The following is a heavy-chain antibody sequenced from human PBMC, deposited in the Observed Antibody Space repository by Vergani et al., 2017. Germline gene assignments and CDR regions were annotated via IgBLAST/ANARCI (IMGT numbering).Heavy chain of an antibody. CDR2: IWYDGSNK. Sequence: QVQLVESGGGVVQPGRSLRLSCAASGFTFSSYGMHWVRQAPGKGLEWVAVIWYDGSNKYYADSVKGRFTISRDNSKNTLYLQMNSLRAEDTAVYYCARDDSGSYFYRLDYWGQGTLVTVSS. V-gene: IGHV3-33*01. J-gene: IGHJ4*02. CDR3: ARDDSGSYFYRLDY. D-gene: IGHD1-26*01. CDR1: GFTFSSYG.